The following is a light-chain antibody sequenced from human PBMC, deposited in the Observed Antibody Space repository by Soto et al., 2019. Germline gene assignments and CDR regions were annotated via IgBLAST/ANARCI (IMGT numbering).Light chain of an antibody. CDR3: QQYNTYSEYT. Sequence: DIQMTQSPSTLPASVGDRVTITCRASQNINYWLAWYQQKPGKAPKLLIFKTSNLESGVPSRFSGSGSGTDYTLTIRSLQPDDFATYYCQQYNTYSEYTFGQGTKVDIK. CDR1: QNINYW. CDR2: KTS. J-gene: IGKJ2*01. V-gene: IGKV1-5*03.